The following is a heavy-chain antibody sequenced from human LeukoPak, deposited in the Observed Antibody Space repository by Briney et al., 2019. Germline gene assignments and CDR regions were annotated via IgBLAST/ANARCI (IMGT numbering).Heavy chain of an antibody. Sequence: GGSVTLSCAASGFIFSSYAMSWVRQAPGKGLEWVSTISGSGGSTYYADSVKGRFTISRDNSKNTVYLQMNSLRAEDTAVYYCTKLKGWYGDGYFDYWGPGLLGSVSS. CDR3: TKLKGWYGDGYFDY. J-gene: IGHJ4*02. CDR2: ISGSGGST. CDR1: GFIFSSYA. V-gene: IGHV3-23*01. D-gene: IGHD6-19*01.